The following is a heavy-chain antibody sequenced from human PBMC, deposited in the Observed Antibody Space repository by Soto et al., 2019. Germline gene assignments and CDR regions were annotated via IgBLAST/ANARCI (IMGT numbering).Heavy chain of an antibody. Sequence: SETLSLTCAVSGGSISSGGYSWSWIRQPPGKGLEWIGYIYHSGSTYYNPSLKSRVTISVDRSKNQFSLKLSSVTAADTAVYDCARGGGDYGMDVWGQGTTVTVAS. V-gene: IGHV4-30-2*01. CDR1: GGSISSGGYS. CDR3: ARGGGDYGMDV. J-gene: IGHJ6*02. CDR2: IYHSGST. D-gene: IGHD3-16*01.